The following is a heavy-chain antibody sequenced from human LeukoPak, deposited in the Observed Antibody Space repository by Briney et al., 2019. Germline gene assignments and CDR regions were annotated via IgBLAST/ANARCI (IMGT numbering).Heavy chain of an antibody. CDR3: YVVMVIKGWEDY. J-gene: IGHJ4*02. V-gene: IGHV1-8*01. CDR2: MNPNSGNT. D-gene: IGHD3-22*01. Sequence: RGASVKVSCKASGYTFTSYDINWVRQATGQGLEWMGWMNPNSGNTGYAQKFQGRVTMTRNTSISTAYMELSSLRSEDTAVYYCYVVMVIKGWEDYWGQGTLVTVSS. CDR1: GYTFTSYD.